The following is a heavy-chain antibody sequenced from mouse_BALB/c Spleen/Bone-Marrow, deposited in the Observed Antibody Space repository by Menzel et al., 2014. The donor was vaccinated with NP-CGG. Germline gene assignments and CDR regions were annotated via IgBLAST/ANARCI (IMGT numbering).Heavy chain of an antibody. D-gene: IGHD2-2*01. CDR3: ARSRGYAWFAY. V-gene: IGHV1-77*01. Sequence: QVQLQQSGAELARPGASVKLSCKASGYTFTDYYINWVKQRTGQGLEWIGEIYPGSGNTYYNEKFKGKATLTADKSSSTAYMQRSSLTSEDSAVYFCARSRGYAWFAYWVQGTLVTVSA. CDR1: GYTFTDYY. J-gene: IGHJ3*01. CDR2: IYPGSGNT.